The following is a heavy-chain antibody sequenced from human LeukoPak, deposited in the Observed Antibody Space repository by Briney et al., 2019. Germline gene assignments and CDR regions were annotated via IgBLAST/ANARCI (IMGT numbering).Heavy chain of an antibody. CDR2: IYYSGST. J-gene: IGHJ4*02. D-gene: IGHD1-26*01. Sequence: PSETLSLTCTVSGGSISSYCWSWIRQPPGKGLEWIGYIYYSGSTNYNPSLKSRVTISVDTSKNQFSLKLSSVTAADTAVYYCARLNSGSYLNLDYWGQGTLVTVSS. CDR3: ARLNSGSYLNLDY. CDR1: GGSISSYC. V-gene: IGHV4-59*01.